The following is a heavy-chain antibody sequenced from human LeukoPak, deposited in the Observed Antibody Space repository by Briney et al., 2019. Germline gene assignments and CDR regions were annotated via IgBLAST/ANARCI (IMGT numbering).Heavy chain of an antibody. Sequence: PSETLSLTCTVSGGSISSYYWGWIRQPPGKGLEWIGYIYYSGSTNYNPSLKSRVTISVDTSKNQFSLKLSSVTAADTAVYHCESRSRGWPSAPLQHWGQGTLVTVSS. D-gene: IGHD6-19*01. CDR3: ESRSRGWPSAPLQH. J-gene: IGHJ1*01. CDR1: GGSISSYY. V-gene: IGHV4-59*01. CDR2: IYYSGST.